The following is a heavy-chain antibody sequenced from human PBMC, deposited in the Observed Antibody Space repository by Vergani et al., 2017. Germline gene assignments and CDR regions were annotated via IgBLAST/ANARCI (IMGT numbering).Heavy chain of an antibody. V-gene: IGHV3-9*01. J-gene: IGHJ6*03. D-gene: IGHD1-7*01. CDR3: AKGGITGTTWGSTYYYYYMDV. CDR2: ISWNSGSI. CDR1: GFTFDDYA. Sequence: EVQLVESGGGLVQPGRSLRLSCAASGFTFDDYAMHWVRQAPGKGLEWVSGISWNSGSIGYADSVKGRFTISRDNAKNSLYLQMNSLRAEDTAVYYCAKGGITGTTWGSTYYYYYMDVWGKGTTVTVSS.